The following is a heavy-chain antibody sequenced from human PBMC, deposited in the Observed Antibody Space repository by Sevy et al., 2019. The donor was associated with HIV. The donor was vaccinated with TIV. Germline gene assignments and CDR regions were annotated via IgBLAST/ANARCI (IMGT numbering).Heavy chain of an antibody. CDR3: AKDIDSSGYYYFDY. CDR1: GFSFSSYA. Sequence: GGSLRLSCAASGFSFSSYAMSWVRQAPGKGLEWVSGISGSGGGTDYADSVKGRFTISRDNSKNTLYLQMNSLRAEDTALYYCAKDIDSSGYYYFDYWGQGTLVTVSS. J-gene: IGHJ4*02. CDR2: ISGSGGGT. V-gene: IGHV3-23*01. D-gene: IGHD6-19*01.